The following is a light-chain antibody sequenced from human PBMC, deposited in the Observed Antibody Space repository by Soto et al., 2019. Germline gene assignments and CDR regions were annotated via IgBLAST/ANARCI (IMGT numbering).Light chain of an antibody. V-gene: IGKV3-20*01. CDR3: QQNGFSPLT. J-gene: IGKJ4*01. Sequence: FGLTKPQAPLPFPPGERATLSSRASQKFNSRYLAWYQQRPGQAPRLLIYGAFSRATGIPDRFSGSGSGTGFTLTISRLQPEDFAVYYCQQNGFSPLTFGGGTKVEIK. CDR2: GAF. CDR1: QKFNSRY.